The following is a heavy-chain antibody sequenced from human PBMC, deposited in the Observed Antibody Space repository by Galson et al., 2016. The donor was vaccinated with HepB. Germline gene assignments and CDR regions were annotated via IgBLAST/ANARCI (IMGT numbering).Heavy chain of an antibody. CDR1: GFTFSNTW. CDR2: IKRRTDGGTT. CDR3: TTMSDSTRYYYHDMDL. J-gene: IGHJ6*02. D-gene: IGHD2-2*01. V-gene: IGHV3-15*01. Sequence: SLRLSCAASGFTFSNTWMSWVRQAPGRGLEWVGRIKRRTDGGTTDYAAPVQGRFAISRDDSQNTLYLQMNSLKTEDTAVYYCTTMSDSTRYYYHDMDLWGPGTTVTVSS.